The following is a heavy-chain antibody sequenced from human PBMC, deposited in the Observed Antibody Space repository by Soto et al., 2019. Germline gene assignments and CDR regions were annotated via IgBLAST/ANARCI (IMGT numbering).Heavy chain of an antibody. V-gene: IGHV2-5*02. J-gene: IGHJ4*02. Sequence: DSGPTLVNPTRTLTLTCTFSGLSLSTDAVGVGGIRQTRGKALDWLAASYWDDDKRYSPSLKSRLTITKDTSKNQVLLTMTNVDPVDTATYCCARAKYSISSFDYWGQGALVTVSS. CDR1: GLSLSTDAVG. CDR2: SYWDDDK. CDR3: ARAKYSISSFDY. D-gene: IGHD6-6*01.